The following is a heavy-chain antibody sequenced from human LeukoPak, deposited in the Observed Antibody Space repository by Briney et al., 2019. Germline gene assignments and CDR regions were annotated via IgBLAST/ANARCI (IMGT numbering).Heavy chain of an antibody. D-gene: IGHD6-13*01. CDR1: GFTFSSYA. CDR2: ISGSGGST. Sequence: GGSLRLSCVASGFTFSSYAVSWFRQAPGKGLEWVSDISGSGGSTYYADSVKGRFTISRDNSKDTVYLQMNSLRVDDTAVYYCAKSNREQLVRSYGLDVWGQGTTVTVSS. J-gene: IGHJ6*02. V-gene: IGHV3-23*01. CDR3: AKSNREQLVRSYGLDV.